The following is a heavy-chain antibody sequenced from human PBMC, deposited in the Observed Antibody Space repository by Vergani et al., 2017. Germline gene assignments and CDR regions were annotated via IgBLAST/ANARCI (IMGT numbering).Heavy chain of an antibody. D-gene: IGHD1-26*01. Sequence: QLQLQESGPGLVKPSETLSLTCTVSGGSISSSSYYWGWIRQPPGKGLEWIGSIYYSGSTYYNPSLKSRVTISVDTSKNQFSLKLSSVTAADTAVYYCASVGATTPHFDYWGQGTLVTVSS. CDR3: ASVGATTPHFDY. CDR1: GGSISSSSYY. V-gene: IGHV4-39*01. CDR2: IYYSGST. J-gene: IGHJ4*02.